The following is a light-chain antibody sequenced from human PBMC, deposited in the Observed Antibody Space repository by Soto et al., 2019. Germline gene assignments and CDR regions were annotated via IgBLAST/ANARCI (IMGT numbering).Light chain of an antibody. CDR3: QSYDSSMSGYVI. CDR2: DNS. V-gene: IGLV1-40*01. Sequence: QAVLTQPPSVSGAPGQRVTISCTWSSSNIGAGYDVHWYQQLPGTAPKLLIYDNSNRPSGVPDRFSGSKSGTSASLAITGLQAEDEADYYCQSYDSSMSGYVIFGGGTKLTVL. J-gene: IGLJ2*01. CDR1: SSNIGAGYD.